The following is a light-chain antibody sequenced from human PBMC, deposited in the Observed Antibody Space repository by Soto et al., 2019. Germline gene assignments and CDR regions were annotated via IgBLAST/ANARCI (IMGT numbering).Light chain of an antibody. Sequence: EFVLTQSPGTLSFSPGERDTLSCRASQTVRNNYLAWYQQKPGQAPRLLIYDASSRATGIPDRFSGGGSGTVFTLTISRMEPEDFAVYYCQQFSSYPLTFGGGTKVDIK. V-gene: IGKV3-20*01. CDR2: DAS. J-gene: IGKJ4*01. CDR3: QQFSSYPLT. CDR1: QTVRNNY.